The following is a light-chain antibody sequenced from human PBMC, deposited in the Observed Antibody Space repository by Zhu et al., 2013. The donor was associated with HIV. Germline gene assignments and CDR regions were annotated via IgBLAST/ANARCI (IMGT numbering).Light chain of an antibody. V-gene: IGKV3D-20*02. CDR3: QQRSKWPPFT. Sequence: DIVLTQSPGTLSLSPGERATLSCGASQSVGSTFLAWYQQKPGQAPRLLIYGTSNRATGIPDRFSGSGSGTDFTLTISSLEPEDFTVYYCQQRSKWPPFTFGQGTKLEIK. J-gene: IGKJ2*01. CDR2: GTS. CDR1: QSVGSTF.